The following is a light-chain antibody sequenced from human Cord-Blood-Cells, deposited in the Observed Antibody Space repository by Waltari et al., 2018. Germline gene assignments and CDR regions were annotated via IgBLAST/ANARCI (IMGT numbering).Light chain of an antibody. CDR2: AES. CDR1: QSISSY. CDR3: QQSYSTPYT. V-gene: IGKV1-39*01. Sequence: DIQMTQSQSSLSASVGDRVTITCRASQSISSYLNWYQQKPGKAPKLLIYAESSLQSGVPSRFSCSGSGTDFTLTISSLQPEDFATYYCQQSYSTPYTFGQGTKLEIK. J-gene: IGKJ2*01.